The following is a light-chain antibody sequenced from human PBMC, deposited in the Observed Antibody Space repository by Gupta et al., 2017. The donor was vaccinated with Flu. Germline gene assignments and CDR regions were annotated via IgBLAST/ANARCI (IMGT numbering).Light chain of an antibody. J-gene: IGLJ1*01. CDR2: GTS. CDR1: SSDIGAGHD. Sequence: QSVLTQPPSVSGAPGQRVTISCTGSSSDIGAGHDVPWYQQLPGSAPKPLIYGTSNRPSGVPDRFSFSNSGTSASLAITGLQAEDEADDYCQSYDNGMSGPGVFGTGTKLTVL. CDR3: QSYDNGMSGPGV. V-gene: IGLV1-40*01.